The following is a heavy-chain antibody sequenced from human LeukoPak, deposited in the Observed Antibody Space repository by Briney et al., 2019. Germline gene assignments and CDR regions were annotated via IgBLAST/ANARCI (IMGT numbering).Heavy chain of an antibody. CDR3: ARLRATVTTFDGMDV. V-gene: IGHV5-51*01. J-gene: IGHJ6*04. CDR1: GYSFTSYW. D-gene: IGHD4-17*01. Sequence: GESLKISCKGSGYSFTSYWIGWVRQMPGKGLEWMGIIYPGDSDTRYSPSFQSQVTISADKSISTAYLQWSSLKASDTAMYYCARLRATVTTFDGMDVWGKGTTVTVSS. CDR2: IYPGDSDT.